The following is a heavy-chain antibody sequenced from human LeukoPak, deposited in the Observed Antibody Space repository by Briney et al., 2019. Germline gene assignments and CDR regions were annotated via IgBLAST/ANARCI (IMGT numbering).Heavy chain of an antibody. CDR1: GFNFRDAA. CDR3: AKDIQLST. Sequence: PGGSPRLSCAASGFNFRDAAMTWVRQAPGKGLEWVSLISFSGDNSYYADSVKGRFTISRDNSKNTLSLQMNSLRVEDTAIYYCAKDIQLSTWGLGTIVPVSS. J-gene: IGHJ3*01. CDR2: ISFSGDNS. D-gene: IGHD5-24*01. V-gene: IGHV3-23*01.